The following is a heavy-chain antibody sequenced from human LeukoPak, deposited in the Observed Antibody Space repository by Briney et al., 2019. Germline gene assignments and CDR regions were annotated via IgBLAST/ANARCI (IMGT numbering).Heavy chain of an antibody. CDR2: TYYSGST. CDR1: GGSISSSSYY. CDR3: ARHYYDSSGYYRPY. V-gene: IGHV4-39*01. D-gene: IGHD3-22*01. Sequence: PSETLSLTCTVSGGSISSSSYYWGWIRQPPGKGLEWIGSTYYSGSTYYNPSLKSRVTISVDTSKNQFSLKLSSVTAADTAVYYCARHYYDSSGYYRPYWGQGTLVTVSS. J-gene: IGHJ4*02.